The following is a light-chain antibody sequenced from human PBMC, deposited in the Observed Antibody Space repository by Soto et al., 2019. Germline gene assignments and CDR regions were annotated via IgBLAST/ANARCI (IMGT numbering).Light chain of an antibody. CDR1: SSNIGSNT. CDR2: SNN. J-gene: IGLJ2*01. CDR3: AAWDDSLNGVV. V-gene: IGLV1-44*01. Sequence: QSVLTQPPSASGTPGQRVTNSCSGSSSNIGSNTVNWYQQLPGTAPKLLIYSNNQRPSGVPGRFSGSKSGTPASLAISGLQSEDEADYYCAAWDDSLNGVVFGGGTKLTVL.